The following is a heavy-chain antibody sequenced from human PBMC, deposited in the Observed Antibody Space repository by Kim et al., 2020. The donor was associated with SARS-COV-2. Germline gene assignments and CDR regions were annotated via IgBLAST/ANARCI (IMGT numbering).Heavy chain of an antibody. J-gene: IGHJ4*02. CDR1: GGPISSGGYY. V-gene: IGHV4-31*03. CDR3: ARGPIFAVVKI. CDR2: IYYSGST. Sequence: SETLSLTCTVSGGPISSGGYYWSWIRQHPGKGPEWIGYIYYSGSTYYNPSLKSRVTISVDTSKNQYSLKLRSVTAADTAVYYCARGPIFAVVKIWGQGTLVTVSA. D-gene: IGHD3-3*01.